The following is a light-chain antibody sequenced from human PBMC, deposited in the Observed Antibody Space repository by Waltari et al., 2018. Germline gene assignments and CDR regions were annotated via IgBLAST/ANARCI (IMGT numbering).Light chain of an antibody. CDR1: KSISSL. CDR2: KAS. Sequence: DIQMTQSPSTLSASVGDRVTITCRASKSISSLLAWSQQKPGKAPKLLIYKASSLESGVLSRFSGSGSGTEFTLTISSLQPDDFATYYCQQYNSYSLTFGGGTKVEIK. V-gene: IGKV1-5*03. J-gene: IGKJ4*01. CDR3: QQYNSYSLT.